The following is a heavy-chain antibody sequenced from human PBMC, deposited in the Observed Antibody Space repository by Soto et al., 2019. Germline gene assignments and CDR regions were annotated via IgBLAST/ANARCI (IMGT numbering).Heavy chain of an antibody. D-gene: IGHD6-6*01. Sequence: PGGSLRLSCAASGFTFISFEMIWVRQAPGKGLEWVSYIDSYGTTIYYADSVKGRLTISRDNAKNSLYLQMSSLRADDTAVYYCARRTSTDHWGQGTLVTVSS. CDR1: GFTFISFE. CDR2: IDSYGTTI. J-gene: IGHJ4*02. V-gene: IGHV3-48*03. CDR3: ARRTSTDH.